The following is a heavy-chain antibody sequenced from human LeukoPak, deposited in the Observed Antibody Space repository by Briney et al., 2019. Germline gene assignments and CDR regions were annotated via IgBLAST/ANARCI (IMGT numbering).Heavy chain of an antibody. D-gene: IGHD6-19*01. V-gene: IGHV1-8*01. CDR3: ARDSSGWYHWFDP. CDR1: GYTFISYD. Sequence: ASVKVSCKASGYTFISYDINWVRQATGQGLEWMGWMNPNSGNTGYAQKFQGRVTTTRNTSISTAYMELSSLRSEDTAVYYCARDSSGWYHWFDPWGQGTLVTVSS. J-gene: IGHJ5*02. CDR2: MNPNSGNT.